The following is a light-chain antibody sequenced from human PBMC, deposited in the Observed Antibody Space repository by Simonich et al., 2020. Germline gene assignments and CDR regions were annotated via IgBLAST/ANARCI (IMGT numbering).Light chain of an antibody. V-gene: IGLV2-23*01. CDR2: ECI. J-gene: IGLJ2*01. Sequence: QSALTQPASVSGSPGQSITISCTVTSSDVVSYNLVSWYQQHPGKAPKLKIYECINRPSGVSNRFSGSKSGNTASLTISGLQAEDEADYYCCSYAGSSNVVFGGGTKLTVL. CDR1: SSDVVSYNL. CDR3: CSYAGSSNVV.